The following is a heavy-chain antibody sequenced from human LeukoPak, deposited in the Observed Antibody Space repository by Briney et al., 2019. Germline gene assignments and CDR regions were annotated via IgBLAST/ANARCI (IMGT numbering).Heavy chain of an antibody. J-gene: IGHJ4*02. CDR2: ISSSSSYI. CDR1: GFTFSSYS. D-gene: IGHD2-2*01. Sequence: GGSLRLSCAASGFTFSSYSMNWVRQAPGKGLEWVSSISSSSSYIYYADSVKGRFTISRDNAKNLLFLQMNSLRVEDTALYFCAREVLDVVEPATNTVDYWGQGTRVTVSS. CDR3: AREVLDVVEPATNTVDY. V-gene: IGHV3-21*01.